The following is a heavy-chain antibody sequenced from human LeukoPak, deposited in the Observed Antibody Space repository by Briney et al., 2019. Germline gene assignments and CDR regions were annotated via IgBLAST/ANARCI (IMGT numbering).Heavy chain of an antibody. CDR3: ARGGGGPIVMGRNWFDP. D-gene: IGHD2-15*01. J-gene: IGHJ5*02. Sequence: SSQTLSLTCTVSGGSISSGGYSWSWIRQHPGKGLEWIGYIYYSGSTYYNPSLKSRVTISVDTSKNQFSLKLSSVTAADTAVYYCARGGGGPIVMGRNWFDPWGQGTPVTVSS. CDR2: IYYSGST. CDR1: GGSISSGGYS. V-gene: IGHV4-31*03.